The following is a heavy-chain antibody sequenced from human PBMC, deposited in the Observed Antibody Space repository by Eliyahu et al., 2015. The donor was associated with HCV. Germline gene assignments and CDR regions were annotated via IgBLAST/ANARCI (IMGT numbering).Heavy chain of an antibody. D-gene: IGHD6-13*01. V-gene: IGHV3-48*01. CDR2: ISSSSSTI. Sequence: EVQLVESGGGLVQPGGFLRLSCAASGFTFSSYSMNWVRQAPGKGLEWVXYISSSSSTIYYADSVKGRFTISRDNAKNSLYLQMNSLRAEDTAVYYCARSRYSSSDTDAFDIWGQGTMVTVSS. CDR1: GFTFSSYS. J-gene: IGHJ3*02. CDR3: ARSRYSSSDTDAFDI.